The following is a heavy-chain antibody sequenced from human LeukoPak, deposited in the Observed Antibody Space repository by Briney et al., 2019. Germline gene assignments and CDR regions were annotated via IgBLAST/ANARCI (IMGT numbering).Heavy chain of an antibody. CDR2: IYTSGST. CDR3: ARAGVRGIYYFDY. J-gene: IGHJ4*02. Sequence: SETLSLTCTVSGGSISSGSYYWSWIRQPAGKGLEWIGRIYTSGSTNYNPSLKSRVTISVDTSKNQFSLKLSSVTAADTAVYYCARAGVRGIYYFDYWGQGTLVIVSS. V-gene: IGHV4-61*02. D-gene: IGHD7-27*01. CDR1: GGSISSGSYY.